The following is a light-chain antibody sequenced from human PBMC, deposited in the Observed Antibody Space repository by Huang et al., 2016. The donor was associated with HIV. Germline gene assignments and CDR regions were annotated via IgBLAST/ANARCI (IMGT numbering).Light chain of an antibody. V-gene: IGKV1-NL1*01. CDR2: AAS. CDR1: QGISNS. J-gene: IGKJ1*01. CDR3: QQYHGVPWT. Sequence: DIQMTQSPSSLSASVGDRVAITCRASQGISNSLAWYQQKPGKAPKLLLYAASKWEGGGTSRVSGSGSGAVYTLTISSLQPEDVAVYHCQQYHGVPWTFGQGTKVEVK.